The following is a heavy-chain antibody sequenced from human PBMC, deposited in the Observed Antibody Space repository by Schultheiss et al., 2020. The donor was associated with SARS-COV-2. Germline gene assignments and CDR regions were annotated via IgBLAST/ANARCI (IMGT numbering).Heavy chain of an antibody. Sequence: SETLSLTCTVSGGSISSSSYYWGWIRQPPGKGLEGIGSIYYSGSTYYNPSLKSRVTISVDTSKNQFSLKLSSVTAADTAVYYCARDAPYCSSTSCYISPRGWFDPWGQGTLVTVAS. CDR3: ARDAPYCSSTSCYISPRGWFDP. D-gene: IGHD2-2*02. J-gene: IGHJ5*02. CDR2: IYYSGST. V-gene: IGHV4-39*07. CDR1: GGSISSSSYY.